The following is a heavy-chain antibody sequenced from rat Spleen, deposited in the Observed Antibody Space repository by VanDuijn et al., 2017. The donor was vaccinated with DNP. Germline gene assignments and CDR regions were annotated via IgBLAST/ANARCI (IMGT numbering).Heavy chain of an antibody. CDR1: GFTFSNYD. D-gene: IGHD1-7*01. CDR3: ARLILRVWGAMDA. Sequence: EVQLVESGGGLVRPGRSLKLSCAASGFTFSNYDMAWVRQAPTKGLEWVASISTSGGSTYYQDSVKGRFTVSRDNAKSTLYLQMDSLRSEDTATYYCARLILRVWGAMDAWGQGTSVTVSS. CDR2: ISTSGGST. V-gene: IGHV5-25*01. J-gene: IGHJ4*01.